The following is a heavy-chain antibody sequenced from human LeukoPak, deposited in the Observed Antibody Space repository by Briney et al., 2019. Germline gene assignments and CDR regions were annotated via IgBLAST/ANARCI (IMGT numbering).Heavy chain of an antibody. CDR1: GFTFSDFY. Sequence: GGSLRLSCAASGFTFSDFYMGWIRQAPGKGLEWVSYISTSGTTIYYADSVKGRFTISRDNAKNSLYLQMNSLRAEDTALYYCARAPAALFGMDDYFDYWGQGTLATVSS. V-gene: IGHV3-11*01. J-gene: IGHJ4*02. D-gene: IGHD3-3*01. CDR2: ISTSGTTI. CDR3: ARAPAALFGMDDYFDY.